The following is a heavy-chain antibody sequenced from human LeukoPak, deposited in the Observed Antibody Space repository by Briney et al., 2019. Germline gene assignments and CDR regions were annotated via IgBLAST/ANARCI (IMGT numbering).Heavy chain of an antibody. CDR1: GFTFSSYA. V-gene: IGHV3-23*01. D-gene: IGHD3-22*01. Sequence: GGSLRLSCAASGFTFSSYAMSWVRQAPGKGLEWGSAISGSGGSTYYADSVKGRFTISRDNSKNTLYLQMNSLRAEDTAVYYCANTHYYYDSSGYYYDYWGQGTLVTVSS. J-gene: IGHJ4*02. CDR3: ANTHYYYDSSGYYYDY. CDR2: ISGSGGST.